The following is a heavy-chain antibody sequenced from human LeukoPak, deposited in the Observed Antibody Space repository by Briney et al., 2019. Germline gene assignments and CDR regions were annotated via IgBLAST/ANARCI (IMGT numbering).Heavy chain of an antibody. Sequence: SETLSLTCTVSGGSISSSSYYWSWIRQPPGKGLEWIGEINHSGSTNYNPSLKSRVTISVDTSKNQFSLKLSSVTAADTAVYYCARSCGYSYVGRRCCLDYWGQGTLVTVSS. CDR3: ARSCGYSYVGRRCCLDY. CDR1: GGSISSSSYY. D-gene: IGHD5-18*01. J-gene: IGHJ4*02. V-gene: IGHV4-39*07. CDR2: INHSGST.